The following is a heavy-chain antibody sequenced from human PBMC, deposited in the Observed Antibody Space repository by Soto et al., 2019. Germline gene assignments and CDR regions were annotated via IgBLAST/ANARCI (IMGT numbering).Heavy chain of an antibody. CDR2: INAGNGDT. J-gene: IGHJ4*02. CDR1: GYIFTNYA. Sequence: EASVKVSCKASGYIFTNYAIYWVRQAPGQRLEWMGWINAGNGDTKYSQNFQDRVTITRDTSASTAYMELSSLRSEDTAVYYCARGGSGWPFDYWGQGTLVTVSS. V-gene: IGHV1-3*01. D-gene: IGHD6-19*01. CDR3: ARGGSGWPFDY.